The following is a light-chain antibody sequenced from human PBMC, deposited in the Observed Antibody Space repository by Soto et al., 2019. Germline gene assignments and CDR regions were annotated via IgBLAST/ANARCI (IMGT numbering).Light chain of an antibody. V-gene: IGKV1-39*01. CDR3: QRSYATPYT. CDR2: SAS. CDR1: QSMDNY. Sequence: DIQMAQSPSSLPAAEEDRVTITCRASQSMDNYLNWYQQKPGKAPNLLIFSASTLQNGVPSRFSGSGSGTDFTLTIGYLQPEDFATYYCQRSYATPYTFGQGTKLEIK. J-gene: IGKJ2*01.